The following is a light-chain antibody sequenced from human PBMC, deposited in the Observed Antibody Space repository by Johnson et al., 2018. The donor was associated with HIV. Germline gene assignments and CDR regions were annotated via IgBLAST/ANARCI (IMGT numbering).Light chain of an antibody. CDR3: GVWDTMLSVGGV. Sequence: HSVLTQPPSVSAAPGQKVTISCSRNYSNFGNNYVSWYQQLPGTAPKLLIYKNDKRPSGIPDRFSGSKSGTSATLGITGLQTGDEADYYCGVWDTMLSVGGVVGTGTNVTVL. CDR2: KND. CDR1: YSNFGNNY. V-gene: IGLV1-51*02. J-gene: IGLJ1*01.